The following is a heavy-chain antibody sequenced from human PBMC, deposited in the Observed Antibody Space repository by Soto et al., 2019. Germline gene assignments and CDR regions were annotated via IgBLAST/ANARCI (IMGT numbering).Heavy chain of an antibody. V-gene: IGHV3-30-3*02. Sequence: GGSLRLSCAASGFTFSSYAMHWVRQAPGKGLEWVAVISYDGSNKYYADSVKGRFTISRDNSKNTLYLQMNSLRAEDTAVYYCAKTPTLRGGSSPFDYWGQGTLVTVSS. CDR2: ISYDGSNK. J-gene: IGHJ4*02. CDR3: AKTPTLRGGSSPFDY. D-gene: IGHD3-16*01. CDR1: GFTFSSYA.